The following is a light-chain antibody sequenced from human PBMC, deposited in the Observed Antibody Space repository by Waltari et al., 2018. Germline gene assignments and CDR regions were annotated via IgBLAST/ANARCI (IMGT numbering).Light chain of an antibody. V-gene: IGKV1-39*01. CDR3: QQASSAIMYT. Sequence: DIQMTQSPSSLSVSVGDSVTITCRASQSIRTYLNWYQQKPGKAPKLLIYGASNLQSGVPSRFSGSGSGTDFTLTISSLQPEDFATYYCQQASSAIMYTFGQGTKLDIK. CDR1: QSIRTY. CDR2: GAS. J-gene: IGKJ2*01.